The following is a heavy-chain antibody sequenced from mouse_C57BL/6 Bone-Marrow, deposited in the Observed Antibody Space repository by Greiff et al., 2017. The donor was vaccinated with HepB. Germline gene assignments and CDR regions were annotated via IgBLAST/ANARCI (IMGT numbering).Heavy chain of an antibody. Sequence: EVQLQQSGPELVKPGASVKISCKASGYTFTDYYMNWVKQSHGKSLEWIGDINPNNGGTSYNQKFKGKATLTVDKSSSTAYMELRSLTSEDSAVYYCARLGGLRRGGFAYWGQGTLVTVSA. D-gene: IGHD2-4*01. J-gene: IGHJ3*01. CDR1: GYTFTDYY. CDR3: ARLGGLRRGGFAY. CDR2: INPNNGGT. V-gene: IGHV1-26*01.